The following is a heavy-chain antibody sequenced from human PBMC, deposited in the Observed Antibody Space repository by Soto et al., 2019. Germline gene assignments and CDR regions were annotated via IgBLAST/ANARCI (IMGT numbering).Heavy chain of an antibody. Sequence: QVQLVQSGAEVRQPASSVKVSCKTSGGTFSSYAISWVRQAPGQGLEWMGGIVPIVDTSTYAQKFQGRVTITADESTSTVYMELSSLRSDDTAVYYCVSVVAIPGYPDNWGQRTLVTVSS. CDR3: VSVVAIPGYPDN. J-gene: IGHJ4*02. D-gene: IGHD5-12*01. CDR2: IVPIVDTS. V-gene: IGHV1-69*12. CDR1: GGTFSSYA.